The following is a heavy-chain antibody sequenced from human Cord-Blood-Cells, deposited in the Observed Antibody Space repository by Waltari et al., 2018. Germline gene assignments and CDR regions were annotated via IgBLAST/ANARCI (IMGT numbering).Heavy chain of an antibody. CDR3: ASGMGYYDFWSGPNWFDP. D-gene: IGHD3-3*01. CDR2: IYPGDSDT. J-gene: IGHJ5*02. Sequence: VQLVQSGAEVKKPGESLTISCKGSGYSFTSYWIAWVGHMPGKGLEWMGIIYPGDSDTRYSPSFQGQVTISADKSISTAYLQWSSLKASDTAMYYCASGMGYYDFWSGPNWFDPWGQGTLVTVSS. V-gene: IGHV5-51*01. CDR1: GYSFTSYW.